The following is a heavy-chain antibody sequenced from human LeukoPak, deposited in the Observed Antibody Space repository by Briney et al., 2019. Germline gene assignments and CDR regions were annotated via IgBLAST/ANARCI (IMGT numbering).Heavy chain of an antibody. Sequence: GGSLRLSCAASGFTFSSYWMSWVRQAPGKGLEWVANIKQDGSEKYYVDSVKGRFTISRDNAKNSLYLQINSLRAENTAVYYCARDDCSNITCYHNSFDPWGQGTLVTVSS. D-gene: IGHD2-2*01. V-gene: IGHV3-7*01. J-gene: IGHJ5*02. CDR3: ARDDCSNITCYHNSFDP. CDR2: IKQDGSEK. CDR1: GFTFSSYW.